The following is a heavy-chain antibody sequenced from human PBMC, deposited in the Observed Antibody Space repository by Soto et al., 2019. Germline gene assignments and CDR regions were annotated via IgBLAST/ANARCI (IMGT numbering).Heavy chain of an antibody. V-gene: IGHV4-39*01. CDR1: GGSISSSSYY. J-gene: IGHJ5*02. D-gene: IGHD6-6*01. CDR3: AREGGSIAARQVEVDP. CDR2: IYYSGST. Sequence: QLQLQESGPGLVKPSETLSLTCTVSGGSISSSSYYWGWIRQPPGKGLEWIGSIYYSGSTYYNPSLKSRVTISVDTSKNQFSLKLSSVTAADTAVYYCAREGGSIAARQVEVDPWGQGTLVTVSS.